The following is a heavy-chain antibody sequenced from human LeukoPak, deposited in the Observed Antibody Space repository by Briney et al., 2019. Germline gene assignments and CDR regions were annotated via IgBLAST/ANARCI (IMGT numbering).Heavy chain of an antibody. CDR1: GGSFSGYY. V-gene: IGHV4-34*01. Sequence: SETLSLTCAVYGGSFSGYYWSWIRQPPGKGLEWIGEINHSGSNNYNPSLKSRVTISVDTSKNQFSLKLSSVTAADTAVYYCARGAIAVALEVWGQGTLVTVSS. J-gene: IGHJ4*02. D-gene: IGHD6-19*01. CDR3: ARGAIAVALEV. CDR2: INHSGSN.